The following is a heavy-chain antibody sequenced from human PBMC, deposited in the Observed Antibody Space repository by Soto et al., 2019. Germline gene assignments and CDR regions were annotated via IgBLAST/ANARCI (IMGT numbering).Heavy chain of an antibody. CDR2: ISAYNGNT. Sequence: ASVKVSFKASGYTFTSYGISWVRQAPGQVLEWMGWISAYNGNTNYAQKLQGRVTMTTDTSTSTAYMELRSLRSDDTAVYYCARAGIAVAGTKRRLVGFDRPDDAFDIWGQGTMVTVS. CDR3: ARAGIAVAGTKRRLVGFDRPDDAFDI. D-gene: IGHD6-19*01. CDR1: GYTFTSYG. V-gene: IGHV1-18*01. J-gene: IGHJ3*02.